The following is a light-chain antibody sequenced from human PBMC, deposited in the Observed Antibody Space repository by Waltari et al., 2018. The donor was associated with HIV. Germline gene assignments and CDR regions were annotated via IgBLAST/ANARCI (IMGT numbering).Light chain of an antibody. CDR3: QQYNDWPWT. CDR2: ATS. Sequence: EIVLTQSPATLSVSPGERATLPYRASQSINHNLAWYQHKPGQALRLLTYATSAGASGVPARFSGSGSGTEFTLTISSLQSEDFAVYYCQQYNDWPWTFGQGTKVEI. J-gene: IGKJ1*01. V-gene: IGKV3-15*01. CDR1: QSINHN.